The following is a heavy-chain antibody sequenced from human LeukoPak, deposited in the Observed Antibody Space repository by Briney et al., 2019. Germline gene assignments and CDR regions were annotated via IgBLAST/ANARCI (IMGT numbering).Heavy chain of an antibody. CDR3: AREMQDKSLQWIGELKKYYYYYMDV. V-gene: IGHV4-39*07. CDR2: IYYSGST. CDR1: GGSISSYY. J-gene: IGHJ6*03. D-gene: IGHD3-10*01. Sequence: SETLSLTCTVSGGSISSYYWGWIRQPPGKGLEWIGNIYYSGSTYYNPSLKSRVTISVDTSKNQFSLKLSSVTAADTAVYYCAREMQDKSLQWIGELKKYYYYYMDVWGKGTTVIVSS.